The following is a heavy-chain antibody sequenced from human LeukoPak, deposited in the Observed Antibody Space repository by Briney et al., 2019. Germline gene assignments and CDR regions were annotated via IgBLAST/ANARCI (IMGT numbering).Heavy chain of an antibody. CDR3: ARPHTNAWYFFQY. D-gene: IGHD2/OR15-2a*01. Sequence: PSETLSLTCSVSGGSISGSSYYWAWIRQPPGKGLEWIGSVYYSGSTFHNPSLRSRVTISVDRSKNQFSLKLNSVTAADTALYYCARPHTNAWYFFQYWGQGSLVTVSS. V-gene: IGHV4-39*01. J-gene: IGHJ4*02. CDR2: VYYSGST. CDR1: GGSISGSSYY.